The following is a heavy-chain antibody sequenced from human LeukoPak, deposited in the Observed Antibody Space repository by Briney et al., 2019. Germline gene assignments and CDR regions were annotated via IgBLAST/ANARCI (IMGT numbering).Heavy chain of an antibody. CDR1: GFTSNTYW. J-gene: IGHJ4*02. V-gene: IGHV3-7*01. CDR2: IKEDGSEK. D-gene: IGHD3-10*01. CDR3: ARIRGILYGSGSYYLDY. Sequence: GGSLRLSCAVSGFTSNTYWMSWVRQAPGKGLEWVANIKEDGSEKKYVDSVKGRFTISRDNAKNSLYLQMNSLRAEDTAVYYCARIRGILYGSGSYYLDYWGQGTLVTVSS.